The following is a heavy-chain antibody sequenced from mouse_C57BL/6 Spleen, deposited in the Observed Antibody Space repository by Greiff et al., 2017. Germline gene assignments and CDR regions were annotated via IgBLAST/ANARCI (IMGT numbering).Heavy chain of an antibody. CDR1: GFTFSSYA. CDR2: ISDGGSYT. J-gene: IGHJ2*01. V-gene: IGHV5-4*01. CDR3: ARDVAHDY. Sequence: DVHLVESGGGLVKPGGSLKLSCAASGFTFSSYAMSWVRQTPDKRLEWVATISDGGSYTYYPDNVKGRFTISRDNAKNNLYLQMSHLKSEDTAMYYCARDVAHDYWGQGTTLTVSS.